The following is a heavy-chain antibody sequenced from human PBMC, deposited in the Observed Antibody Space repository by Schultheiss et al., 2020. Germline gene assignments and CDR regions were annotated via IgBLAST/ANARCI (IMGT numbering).Heavy chain of an antibody. CDR1: GGSISSSSYY. CDR2: IYTSGST. Sequence: SETLSLTCTVSGGSISSSSYYWSWIRQPAGKGLEWIGRIYTSGSTNYNPSLKSRITMSVDTSKNQFSLKLSSVTAADTAVYYCAMLYYDAPWGQGTLVTVSS. D-gene: IGHD3-22*01. CDR3: AMLYYDAP. J-gene: IGHJ5*02. V-gene: IGHV4-61*02.